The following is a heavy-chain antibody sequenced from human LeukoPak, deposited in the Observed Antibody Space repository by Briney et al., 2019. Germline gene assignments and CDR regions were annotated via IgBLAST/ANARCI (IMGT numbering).Heavy chain of an antibody. CDR2: ISGSGGST. J-gene: IGHJ4*02. CDR3: AKDSQIYDILTGYLDY. CDR1: GFTFSSYA. D-gene: IGHD3-9*01. Sequence: GGSLRLSCAASGFTFSSYAMSWVRQAPGKGLEWVSVISGSGGSTYYADSVKGRFTISRDNSKNTLFLQMNSLRAEDTAVYYCAKDSQIYDILTGYLDYWGQGTLVTVSS. V-gene: IGHV3-23*01.